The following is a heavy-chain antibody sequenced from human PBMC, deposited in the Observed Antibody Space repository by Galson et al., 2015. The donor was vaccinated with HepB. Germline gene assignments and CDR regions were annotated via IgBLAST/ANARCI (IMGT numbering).Heavy chain of an antibody. Sequence: SLRLSCAASGFTFSSYAMSWVRQAPGKGLKWVSAISGSGGSTYYADSVKGRFTISRDNSKNTLYLQMNSLRAEDPAVYYCANSGRDGYNPSWGQGTRVTVSS. D-gene: IGHD5-24*01. J-gene: IGHJ5*02. CDR1: GFTFSSYA. CDR2: ISGSGGST. CDR3: ANSGRDGYNPS. V-gene: IGHV3-23*01.